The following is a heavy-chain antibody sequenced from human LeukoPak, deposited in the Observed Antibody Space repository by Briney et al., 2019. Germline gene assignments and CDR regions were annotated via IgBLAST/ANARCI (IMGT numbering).Heavy chain of an antibody. CDR2: MNPNSGNT. CDR3: ARVNRGSMARRFDP. D-gene: IGHD1-14*01. Sequence: ASVKVSCKASGYTFTSYDINWVRQATGQGLEWMGWMNPNSGNTGYAQKFQGRVTMTRYTSISTAYMELSSLRSEDTAVYYCARVNRGSMARRFDPWGQGTLVTVSS. CDR1: GYTFTSYD. J-gene: IGHJ5*02. V-gene: IGHV1-8*01.